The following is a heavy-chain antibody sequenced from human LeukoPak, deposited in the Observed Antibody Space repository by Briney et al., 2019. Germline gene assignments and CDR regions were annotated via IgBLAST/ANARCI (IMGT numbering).Heavy chain of an antibody. CDR2: IYYSGST. CDR1: GGSISSSSYY. Sequence: SETLSLTCTVSGGSISSSSYYWGWIRQPPGKGLECIGSIYYSGSTYYNPSLKSRVTISVDTSKNQFSLRLSSVTAADTAVYYCARGLNNRKSGRRFDVFEIWGQGTMVTVSS. J-gene: IGHJ3*02. V-gene: IGHV4-39*07. D-gene: IGHD1-14*01. CDR3: ARGLNNRKSGRRFDVFEI.